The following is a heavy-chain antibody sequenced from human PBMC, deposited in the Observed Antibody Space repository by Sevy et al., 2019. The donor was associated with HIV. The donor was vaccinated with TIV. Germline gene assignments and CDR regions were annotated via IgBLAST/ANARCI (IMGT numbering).Heavy chain of an antibody. CDR3: AKDRSGSWSVDY. CDR2: ISGSGGST. CDR1: GFTFSSYA. J-gene: IGHJ4*02. Sequence: GGSLRLSCAASGFTFSSYAMSWVRQAPGKGLEWVSAISGSGGSTYYADSVKGRFTISRDNSKNTLYLQMNSLRAEDTAIYYCAKDRSGSWSVDYWGQGTLVTVSS. D-gene: IGHD6-13*01. V-gene: IGHV3-23*01.